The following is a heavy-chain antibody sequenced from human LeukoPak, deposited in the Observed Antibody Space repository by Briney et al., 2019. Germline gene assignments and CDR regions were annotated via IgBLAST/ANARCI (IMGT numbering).Heavy chain of an antibody. V-gene: IGHV1-2*02. D-gene: IGHD2-2*01. Sequence: ASVKVSCKASGYTFTGYYMHWVRQATGQGLEWMGWINPNSGGTNYAQKFQGRVTMTRDTSISTAYMELSRLRSDDTAVYYCAAQVVPAAMWFDPWGQGTLVTVSS. CDR2: INPNSGGT. CDR1: GYTFTGYY. J-gene: IGHJ5*02. CDR3: AAQVVPAAMWFDP.